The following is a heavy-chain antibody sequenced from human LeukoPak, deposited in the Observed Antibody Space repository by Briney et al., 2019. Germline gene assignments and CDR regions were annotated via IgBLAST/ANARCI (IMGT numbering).Heavy chain of an antibody. J-gene: IGHJ3*02. CDR2: ISWNSGII. D-gene: IGHD6-19*01. V-gene: IGHV3-9*01. Sequence: GGSLRLSCAASGFTFDDYAMPWVRQAPGKGLEWVSGISWNSGIIGYADSVKGRFTIPRDNAKHFLYLQMNSLRAEDTALYYCAKDISVAGLAFDIWGQGTMVAVSS. CDR3: AKDISVAGLAFDI. CDR1: GFTFDDYA.